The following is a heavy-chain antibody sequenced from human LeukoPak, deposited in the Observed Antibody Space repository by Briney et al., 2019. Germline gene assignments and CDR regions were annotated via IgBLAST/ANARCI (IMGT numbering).Heavy chain of an antibody. Sequence: ASVKVSCKASGYTFSDYYIHWVRQAPGHGLEWLGWMNVKTGATSYAQRFPGRFTMTRDTSIGTASMEFSSLTSDDTAVYYCARQSGTYWGLDYWGQGTLVTISS. V-gene: IGHV1-2*02. CDR1: GYTFSDYY. J-gene: IGHJ4*02. CDR3: ARQSGTYWGLDY. D-gene: IGHD1-26*01. CDR2: MNVKTGAT.